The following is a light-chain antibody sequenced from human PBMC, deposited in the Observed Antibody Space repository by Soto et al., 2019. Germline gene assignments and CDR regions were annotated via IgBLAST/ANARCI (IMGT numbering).Light chain of an antibody. CDR2: GAS. CDR3: QQYLSLPIT. V-gene: IGKV3-20*01. CDR1: QSVSSSY. Sequence: EIVLTQYPGTLSLSPEERATLSCRASQSVSSSYLAWYQQKPGQAPRLLIYGASSRATGIPDRFSGSGSGTDFTLTISRVEPEDFAVYYCQQYLSLPITFGQGTRLEIK. J-gene: IGKJ5*01.